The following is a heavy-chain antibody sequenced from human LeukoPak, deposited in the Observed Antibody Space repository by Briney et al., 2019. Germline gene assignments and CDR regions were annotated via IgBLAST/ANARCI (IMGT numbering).Heavy chain of an antibody. CDR2: INRGGSEK. CDR3: ARDLNARSSFELGY. D-gene: IGHD6-13*01. V-gene: IGHV3-7*01. J-gene: IGHJ4*02. Sequence: SGGSLRLSCAASGFTFSSYYLSWVRQAPGKGLEWVANINRGGSEKYYVDSVKGRFTVSRDNAKNSLYLQMNSLRGEDTAVYYCARDLNARSSFELGYWGQGTLVTVSS. CDR1: GFTFSSYY.